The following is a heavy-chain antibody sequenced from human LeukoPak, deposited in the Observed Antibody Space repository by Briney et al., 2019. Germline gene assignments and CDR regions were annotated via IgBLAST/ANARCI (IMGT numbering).Heavy chain of an antibody. J-gene: IGHJ5*02. D-gene: IGHD3-9*01. Sequence: SVKVSCKASGGTFSSYAISWVRQAPGQGLEWMGGIIPIFGTANYAQKFQGRVTITADESTSTAYMELSSLRSEDTAVYYCARVGVYDILTGYYNWFDPWGQGTLVTVSS. CDR3: ARVGVYDILTGYYNWFDP. CDR1: GGTFSSYA. V-gene: IGHV1-69*13. CDR2: IIPIFGTA.